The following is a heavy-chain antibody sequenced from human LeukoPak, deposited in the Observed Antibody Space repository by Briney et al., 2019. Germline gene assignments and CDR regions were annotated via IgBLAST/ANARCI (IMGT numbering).Heavy chain of an antibody. CDR3: AKAVVETAIATAFDV. CDR2: ISGAGGTT. D-gene: IGHD2-21*02. CDR1: GFIFSHFG. J-gene: IGHJ3*01. V-gene: IGHV3-23*01. Sequence: QPGGSLRLSCAASGFIFSHFGMTWVRQAPGKGLEWVSSISGAGGTTYYADSVKGRFTISRENSKSTLSLQLGSLRAEDTAIYYCAKAVVETAIATAFDVWGQGTWVTVSS.